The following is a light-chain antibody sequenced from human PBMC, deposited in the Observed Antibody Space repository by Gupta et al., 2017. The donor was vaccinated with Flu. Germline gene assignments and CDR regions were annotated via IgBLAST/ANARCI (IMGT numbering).Light chain of an antibody. V-gene: IGLV2-14*01. Sequence: QSALTQPASVSGSPGQSITISCTGTSSDVGGYNYVSWYQQHPGKAPKLMIYEVSNRPSGGANRFSGSKSGNTASLTISGLQAEDEADYYCGSYTSSSTIAYVFGTGTKVTVL. CDR2: EVS. CDR3: GSYTSSSTIAYV. CDR1: SSDVGGYNY. J-gene: IGLJ1*01.